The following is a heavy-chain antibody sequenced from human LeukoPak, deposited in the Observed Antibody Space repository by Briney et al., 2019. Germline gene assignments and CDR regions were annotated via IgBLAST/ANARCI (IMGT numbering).Heavy chain of an antibody. V-gene: IGHV1-2*06. CDR3: ASADTIFGVVIGSGAFDI. CDR2: INPNRGGT. D-gene: IGHD3-3*01. CDR1: GYTFTGYY. J-gene: IGHJ3*02. Sequence: SVKVSCKASGYTFTGYYMHWVRQAPGQGLEWMGRINPNRGGTNYAQKSEGSVTMTRDTSISTAYMELSRLSSDDTAVYYCASADTIFGVVIGSGAFDIWGQGTMVTVSS.